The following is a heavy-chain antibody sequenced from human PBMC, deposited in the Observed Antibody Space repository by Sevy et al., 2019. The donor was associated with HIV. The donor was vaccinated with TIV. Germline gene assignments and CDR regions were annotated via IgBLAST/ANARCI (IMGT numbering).Heavy chain of an antibody. CDR1: GFTFSRYE. Sequence: GGSLRLSCTASGFTFSRYEMNWVRQGPGKGLEWVSHISTGGLPGGGPMYYAASVEGRFTISRDNAKNSLYLQMNGLRAEDTAVYYCATSRRDDYNYYFDYWGQGTLVTVSS. J-gene: IGHJ4*02. CDR2: ISTGGLPGGGPM. D-gene: IGHD4-4*01. CDR3: ATSRRDDYNYYFDY. V-gene: IGHV3-48*03.